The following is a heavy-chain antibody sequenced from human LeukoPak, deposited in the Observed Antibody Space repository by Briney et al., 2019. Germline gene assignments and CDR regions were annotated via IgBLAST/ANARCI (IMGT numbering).Heavy chain of an antibody. Sequence: GGSLRLSCAASGFTFSSYEMNWVRQAPGKGLEWVSYISRSGSTIYYADSVKGRFTISRDNAKNSLYLQMNSLRAEDTAVYYCARDWVAAAANDAFDIWGQGTMVTVSS. CDR1: GFTFSSYE. D-gene: IGHD6-13*01. CDR3: ARDWVAAAANDAFDI. J-gene: IGHJ3*02. CDR2: ISRSGSTI. V-gene: IGHV3-48*03.